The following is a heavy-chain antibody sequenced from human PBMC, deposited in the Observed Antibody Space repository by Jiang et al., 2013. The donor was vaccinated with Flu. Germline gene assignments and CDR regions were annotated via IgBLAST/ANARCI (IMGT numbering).Heavy chain of an antibody. CDR1: GYTFTSYG. J-gene: IGHJ5*02. CDR3: ARTLLRLGELVNWFDP. V-gene: IGHV1-18*01. D-gene: IGHD3-16*01. Sequence: QLVESGAEVKKPGASVKVSCKASGYTFTSYGISWVRQAPGQGLEWMGWISAYNGNTNYAQKLQGRVTMTTDTSTSTAYMELRSLRSDDTAVYYCARTLLRLGELVNWFDPWGQGTLVTVSS. CDR2: ISAYNGNT.